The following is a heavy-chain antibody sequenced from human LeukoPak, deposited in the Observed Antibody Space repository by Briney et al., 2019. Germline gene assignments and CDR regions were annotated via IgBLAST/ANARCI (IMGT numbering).Heavy chain of an antibody. Sequence: PSETLSLTCTVSGGSISSYYWSWIRQPPGKGLEWIGYIYYSGKTDYNDSLKSRVSISVDTSKNQFSLKLYSVTAADTAVYYCARDATGHNSSWEFDHWGQGTLVTVSS. D-gene: IGHD6-13*01. CDR2: IYYSGKT. CDR1: GGSISSYY. CDR3: ARDATGHNSSWEFDH. J-gene: IGHJ4*02. V-gene: IGHV4-59*01.